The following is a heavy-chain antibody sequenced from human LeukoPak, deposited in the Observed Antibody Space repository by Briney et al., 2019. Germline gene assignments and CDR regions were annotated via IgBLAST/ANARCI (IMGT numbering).Heavy chain of an antibody. Sequence: GGSLRLSWAASGFTFSSYAMHWVRQAPGKGLEWVAVISYDGSNKYYADSVKGRFTISRDNSKNTLYLQMNSLRAEDTAVYYCATGGSGYHRSWGQGTLVTVSS. J-gene: IGHJ1*01. CDR1: GFTFSSYA. V-gene: IGHV3-30-3*01. D-gene: IGHD3-22*01. CDR2: ISYDGSNK. CDR3: ATGGSGYHRS.